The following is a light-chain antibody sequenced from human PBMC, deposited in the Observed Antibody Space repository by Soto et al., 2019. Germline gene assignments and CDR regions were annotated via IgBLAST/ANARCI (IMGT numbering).Light chain of an antibody. CDR3: QQCGSSST. Sequence: EIVLTQSPATLSLSPGERATLSCRASQSVSSNLAWYQQKPGQAPRLLIYGASTRATGIPARFSGSGSGTEFTLTISSLQSEDFAVYYCQQCGSSSTFGQGTRLEIK. V-gene: IGKV3-15*01. CDR2: GAS. J-gene: IGKJ5*01. CDR1: QSVSSN.